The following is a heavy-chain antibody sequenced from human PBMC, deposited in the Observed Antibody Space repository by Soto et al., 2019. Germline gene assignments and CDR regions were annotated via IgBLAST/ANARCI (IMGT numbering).Heavy chain of an antibody. Sequence: PGGSLRLSCAASGFTVSSNYMSWVRQAPGKGLEWVSVIYSGGSTYYADSVKGRFTISRDNSKSTLYLQMNSLRAEDTAVYYCARAKSYYYDSSAPFDYWGQGTLVTVSS. CDR1: GFTVSSNY. D-gene: IGHD3-22*01. V-gene: IGHV3-53*01. CDR3: ARAKSYYYDSSAPFDY. J-gene: IGHJ4*02. CDR2: IYSGGST.